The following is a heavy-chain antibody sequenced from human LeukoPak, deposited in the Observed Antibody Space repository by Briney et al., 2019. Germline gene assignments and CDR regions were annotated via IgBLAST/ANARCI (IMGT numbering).Heavy chain of an antibody. V-gene: IGHV1-69*13. Sequence: ASVKVSCKASGGTFSSYAISWVRQAPGQGLEWMGGIIPIFGAANYAQKFQGRVTITADESTSTAYMELSSLRSEDTAVYYCARELGSGSYPKGLPFDYWGQGTLVTVSS. CDR3: ARELGSGSYPKGLPFDY. D-gene: IGHD3-10*01. CDR2: IIPIFGAA. CDR1: GGTFSSYA. J-gene: IGHJ4*02.